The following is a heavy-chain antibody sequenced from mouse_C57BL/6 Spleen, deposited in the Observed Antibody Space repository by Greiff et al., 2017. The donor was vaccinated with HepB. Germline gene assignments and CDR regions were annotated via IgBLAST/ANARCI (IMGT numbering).Heavy chain of an antibody. J-gene: IGHJ3*01. Sequence: EVKLVESGGGLVKPGGSLKLSCAASGFTFSSYAMSWVRQTPEKRLEWVATISDGGSYTYYPDNVKGRFTISRDNAKNNLYLQMSHLKSEDTAMYYCARDRSGHVGFAYWGQGTLVTVSA. CDR1: GFTFSSYA. CDR2: ISDGGSYT. V-gene: IGHV5-4*01. D-gene: IGHD1-3*01. CDR3: ARDRSGHVGFAY.